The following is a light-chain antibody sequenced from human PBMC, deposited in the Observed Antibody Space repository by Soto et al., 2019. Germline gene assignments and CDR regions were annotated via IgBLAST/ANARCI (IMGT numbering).Light chain of an antibody. CDR1: QSVDSRY. J-gene: IGKJ2*03. CDR3: QQYGSSPRYS. V-gene: IGKV3-20*01. Sequence: DIVLTQSPGTLSLSPGERATLSCRASQSVDSRYLAWYQQKPGQAPRLLIYAVSSRATGIPDRFSGSGSGTDFTLTISGLEPEDFAEYYCQQYGSSPRYSFGQGTKLEIK. CDR2: AVS.